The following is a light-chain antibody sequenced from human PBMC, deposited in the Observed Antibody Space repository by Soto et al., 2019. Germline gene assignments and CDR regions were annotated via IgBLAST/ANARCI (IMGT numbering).Light chain of an antibody. CDR3: QQDYSYPAT. CDR1: QGISSY. J-gene: IGKJ3*01. CDR2: AAS. V-gene: IGKV1-8*01. Sequence: AIRMTQSPSSFSASTGDRVTITCRASQGISSYLAWYQQKPGKAPKLLIYAASTLQSGVPSRFSGSGSGTDFTLTISCLQSEYFATYYCQQDYSYPATFGPGTKVDIK.